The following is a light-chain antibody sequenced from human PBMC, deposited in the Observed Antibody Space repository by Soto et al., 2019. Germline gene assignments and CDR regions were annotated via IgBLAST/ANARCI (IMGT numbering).Light chain of an antibody. J-gene: IGLJ2*01. CDR1: TGSVTSSHF. V-gene: IGLV7-46*01. CDR2: NTS. CDR3: LLAYSGARI. Sequence: QAVVTQEPSLTVSPGGTVTLTCGSSTGSVTSSHFPYWIQQKPGQAPRTMICNTSNKQSWTPARFSGSRLGGKAALTLSGAQPEDEAEYYCLLAYSGARIFGGGTKLTVL.